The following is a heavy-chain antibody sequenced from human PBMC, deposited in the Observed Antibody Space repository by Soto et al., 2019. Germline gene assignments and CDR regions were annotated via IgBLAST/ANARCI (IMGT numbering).Heavy chain of an antibody. CDR3: AREVWSGGSPYYYYGMDV. CDR2: IIPIYRTT. V-gene: IGHV1-69*01. CDR1: GGTFSNYA. Sequence: QVQVVQSGAEVKKPGSSLKVSCKSSGGTFSNYAISWVRQGPGQGLEWLGGIIPIYRTTNYAQNFQGRVTITADESTSTAYMELSSLRSEDTAVYYCAREVWSGGSPYYYYGMDVWGQGTTVTVSS. D-gene: IGHD3-3*01. J-gene: IGHJ6*02.